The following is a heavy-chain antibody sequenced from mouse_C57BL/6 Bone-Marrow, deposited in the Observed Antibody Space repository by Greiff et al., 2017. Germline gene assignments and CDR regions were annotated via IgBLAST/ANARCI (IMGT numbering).Heavy chain of an antibody. Sequence: EVMLVESGGGLVKPGGSLTLSCAASGFTFSSYAMSWVRQTPEKRLEWVATISDGGSYTYYPDNVKGRFTISRDNAKNNLYLQMSHLKSEDTAMYYCAREGDLAYWGQGTLVTVSA. CDR1: GFTFSSYA. CDR2: ISDGGSYT. CDR3: AREGDLAY. V-gene: IGHV5-4*01. J-gene: IGHJ3*01.